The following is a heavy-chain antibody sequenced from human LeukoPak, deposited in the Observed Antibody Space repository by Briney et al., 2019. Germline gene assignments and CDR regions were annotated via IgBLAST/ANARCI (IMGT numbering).Heavy chain of an antibody. J-gene: IGHJ6*03. CDR2: ISVSGT. Sequence: GGSLRLSCTASGFRFGGYSIHWVRRAPGKGLEWLSYISVSGTIHADSVMGRVTVSRDSAKNSLYLQMNSLRAEDTAVYYCARIRGSTLPISYMDVWGKGTTVTVSS. CDR1: GFRFGGYS. V-gene: IGHV3-48*04. D-gene: IGHD6-13*01. CDR3: ARIRGSTLPISYMDV.